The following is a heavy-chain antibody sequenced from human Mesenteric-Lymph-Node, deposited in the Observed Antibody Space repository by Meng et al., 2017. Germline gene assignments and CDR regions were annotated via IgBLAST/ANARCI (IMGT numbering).Heavy chain of an antibody. D-gene: IGHD3-9*01. V-gene: IGHV3-11*04. J-gene: IGHJ5*02. CDR3: ARDPGSYDILTGYSAGPYNWFDP. CDR1: GFTFSDYY. Sequence: GGSLRLSCAASGFTFSDYYMSWIRQAPGKGLEWVSYISSSSSTIYYADSAKGRFTISRDNAKNSLYPQMNSLRAEDTAVYYCARDPGSYDILTGYSAGPYNWFDPWGQGTLVTVSS. CDR2: ISSSSSTI.